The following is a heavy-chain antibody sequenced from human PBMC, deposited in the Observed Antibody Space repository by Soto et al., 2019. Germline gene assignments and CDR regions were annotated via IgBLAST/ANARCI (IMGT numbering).Heavy chain of an antibody. J-gene: IGHJ4*02. Sequence: QVHLVQSGAEVKKPGASVKVSCKASGYSFTANSMHWVRQAPGQGLEGMVWINPNTGGTNYARKFQGWVTMPRDPSTSPASMHPTSLRSDATPVYYCAILRSGVVYWGQGTLVTVSS. CDR1: GYSFTANS. D-gene: IGHD2-15*01. V-gene: IGHV1-2*04. CDR2: INPNTGGT. CDR3: AILRSGVVY.